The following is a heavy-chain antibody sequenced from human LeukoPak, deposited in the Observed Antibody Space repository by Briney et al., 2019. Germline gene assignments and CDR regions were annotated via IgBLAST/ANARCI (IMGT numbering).Heavy chain of an antibody. CDR1: SGPINISSYH. D-gene: IGHD5-12*01. Sequence: SETLSLTCTVSSGPINISSYHWGWIRKPPGKGVQWIWSQYCSESPCSHPSLKSRVTISVDTSKNQFSLKLSSVTAKDTAVYYCARHGRSGYSGYDAADAFDIWGQGTMVTVSS. CDR2: QYCSESP. V-gene: IGHV4-39*01. J-gene: IGHJ3*02. CDR3: ARHGRSGYSGYDAADAFDI.